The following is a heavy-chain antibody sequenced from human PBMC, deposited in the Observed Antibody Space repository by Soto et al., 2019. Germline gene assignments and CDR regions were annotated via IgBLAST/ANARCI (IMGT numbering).Heavy chain of an antibody. V-gene: IGHV3-33*01. CDR2: VWYDGSKR. CDR1: GFTLRTYG. J-gene: IGHJ6*01. Sequence: VGSLRLSCAASGFTLRTYGMHWVRQAPGKGLEWVAVVWYDGSKRYYADSVKGRFTVSRDNSKNTLYLQMNSLRAEDTAVYYCARPLEQWQLGFGMDVWGQGSPVTVSS. D-gene: IGHD6-19*01. CDR3: ARPLEQWQLGFGMDV.